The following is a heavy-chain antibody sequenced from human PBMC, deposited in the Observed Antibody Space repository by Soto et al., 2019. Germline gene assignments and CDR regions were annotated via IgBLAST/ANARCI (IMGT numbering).Heavy chain of an antibody. Sequence: GESLKISCKGSGYTFTNYWIGWVRQMPGKGLEWMGIIYPGDSDTKYNPSFQGQVTISADKSITTTYLRWTSLKASDTAIYYCAASIFYYGMDVWGKGTTVTVSS. J-gene: IGHJ6*04. CDR1: GYTFTNYW. CDR2: IYPGDSDT. CDR3: AASIFYYGMDV. V-gene: IGHV5-51*01.